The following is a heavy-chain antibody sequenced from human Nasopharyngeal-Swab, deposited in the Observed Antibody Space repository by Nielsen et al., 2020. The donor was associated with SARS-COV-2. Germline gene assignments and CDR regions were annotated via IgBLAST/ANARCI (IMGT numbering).Heavy chain of an antibody. CDR2: INAGSGNT. Sequence: ASVKVSCKASGYSFTSYAMHWVRQSPGQGLEWMGWINAGSGNTEYSQKFQGRVTITRDTSASTAYMELSSLRSEDTAVYSCARDSCYGGTCDDDAFDVWGQGTVVTVS. D-gene: IGHD2-15*01. J-gene: IGHJ3*01. CDR3: ARDSCYGGTCDDDAFDV. V-gene: IGHV1-3*01. CDR1: GYSFTSYA.